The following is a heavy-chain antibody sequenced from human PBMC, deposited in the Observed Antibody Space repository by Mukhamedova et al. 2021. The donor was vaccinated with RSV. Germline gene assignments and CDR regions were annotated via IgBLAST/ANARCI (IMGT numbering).Heavy chain of an antibody. D-gene: IGHD6-13*01. CDR3: ARGNKGPYSSSWYGVDY. Sequence: GKGLEWIGEINHSGRTNYNPSLKSRVTISVDTSKNQFSLKLSSVTAADTAVYYCARGNKGPYSSSWYGVDYWGQGTLVTVSS. CDR2: INHSGRT. J-gene: IGHJ4*02. V-gene: IGHV4-34*01.